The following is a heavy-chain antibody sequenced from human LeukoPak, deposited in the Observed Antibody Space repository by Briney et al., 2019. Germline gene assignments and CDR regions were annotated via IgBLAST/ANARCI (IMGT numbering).Heavy chain of an antibody. Sequence: PSETLSLTCTVSGGSISSRSYYWGWIRQPPGKGLEWIGNIYYSGSTYYNASLKSRVTISVDTSKNQFSLKLSSVTAADTAVYYCARAFRARYFDLWGRGTLVTVSS. CDR3: ARAFRARYFDL. V-gene: IGHV4-39*01. J-gene: IGHJ2*01. CDR1: GGSISSRSYY. CDR2: IYYSGST. D-gene: IGHD2/OR15-2a*01.